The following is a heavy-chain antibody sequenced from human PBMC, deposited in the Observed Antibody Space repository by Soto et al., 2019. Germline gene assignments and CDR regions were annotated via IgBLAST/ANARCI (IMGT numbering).Heavy chain of an antibody. D-gene: IGHD2-2*01. CDR1: GGSISSSSYY. CDR2: IYYSGST. CDR3: ARQRGEYQLPGDWFDP. J-gene: IGHJ5*02. V-gene: IGHV4-39*01. Sequence: SETLSLTCTVSGGSISSSSYYWGWIRQPPGKGLEWIGSIYYSGSTYYNPSLKSRVTISVDTSKNQFSLKLSSVTAADTAVYYCARQRGEYQLPGDWFDPWGQGTLVTVSS.